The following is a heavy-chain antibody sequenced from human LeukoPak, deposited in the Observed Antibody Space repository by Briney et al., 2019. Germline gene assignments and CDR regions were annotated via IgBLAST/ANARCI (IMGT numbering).Heavy chain of an antibody. CDR1: GGSISSYY. CDR2: IYYSGST. J-gene: IGHJ5*02. V-gene: IGHV4-59*01. D-gene: IGHD3-22*01. Sequence: PSETLSLTCTVSGGSISSYYWSWIRQPPGKGLEWIGYIYYSGSTNYNPSLKSRVTISVDTSKNQFSLKLSSVTAADTAVYYCARSDYYDSSGYFAGGDWFDPWGQGTLVTASS. CDR3: ARSDYYDSSGYFAGGDWFDP.